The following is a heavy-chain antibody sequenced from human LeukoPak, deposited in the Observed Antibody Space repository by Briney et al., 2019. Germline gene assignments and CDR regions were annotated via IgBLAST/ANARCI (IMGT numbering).Heavy chain of an antibody. Sequence: SETLSLTCTVSGGSISSGGYYWSWIRQPPGKGLEWIGYIYHSGSTYYNPSLKSRVTISVDTSKNQFSLKLSSVTAADTAVYYCARAAYGWYYIGAFDIWGQGTMVTVSS. CDR1: GGSISSGGYY. CDR2: IYHSGST. J-gene: IGHJ3*02. V-gene: IGHV4-30-2*01. CDR3: ARAAYGWYYIGAFDI. D-gene: IGHD6-19*01.